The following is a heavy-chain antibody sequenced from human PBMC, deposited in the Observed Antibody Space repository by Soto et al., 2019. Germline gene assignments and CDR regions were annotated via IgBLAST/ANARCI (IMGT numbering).Heavy chain of an antibody. CDR2: IYYSGST. Sequence: SETLSLTCTVSGGSISSGGYYWSWIRQHPGKGLEWIGYIYYSGSTYYNPSLKSRVTISVDTSKNQFSLKLSSVTAADTAVYYCARDLGYCSSTSCYTGSWFDPWGQGTLVTVSS. CDR3: ARDLGYCSSTSCYTGSWFDP. J-gene: IGHJ5*02. V-gene: IGHV4-31*03. D-gene: IGHD2-2*02. CDR1: GGSISSGGYY.